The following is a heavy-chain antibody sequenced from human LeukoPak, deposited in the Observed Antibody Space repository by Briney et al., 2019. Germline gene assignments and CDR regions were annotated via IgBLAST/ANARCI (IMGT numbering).Heavy chain of an antibody. Sequence: PSETLSLTCTVSGGSISSYYWSWIRQPPGKGLEWIGYIYYSGSTNYNPSLKSRVTISVDTSKNQFSLKLSSVTAADTAVYYCARSEGASGNFDYWGQGTLVTVSS. V-gene: IGHV4-59*01. D-gene: IGHD3-16*01. CDR1: GGSISSYY. J-gene: IGHJ4*02. CDR2: IYYSGST. CDR3: ARSEGASGNFDY.